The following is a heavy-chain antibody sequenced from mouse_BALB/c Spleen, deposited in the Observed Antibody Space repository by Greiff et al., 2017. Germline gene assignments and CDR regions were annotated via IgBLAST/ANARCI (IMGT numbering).Heavy chain of an antibody. Sequence: DVKLLESGPSLVKPSQTLSLTCSVTGDSITSGYWNWIRKFPGNKLEYMGYISYSGSTYYNPSLKSRISITRDTSKNQYYLQLNSVTTEDTATYYCARYHYYGSRKFAYWGQGTLVTVSA. V-gene: IGHV3-8*02. CDR3: ARYHYYGSRKFAY. J-gene: IGHJ3*01. CDR2: ISYSGST. CDR1: GDSITSGY. D-gene: IGHD1-1*01.